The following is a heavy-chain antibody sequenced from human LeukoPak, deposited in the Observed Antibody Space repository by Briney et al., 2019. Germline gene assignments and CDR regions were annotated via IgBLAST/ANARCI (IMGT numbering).Heavy chain of an antibody. V-gene: IGHV4-39*07. J-gene: IGHJ4*02. CDR1: GGSISSSSYY. Sequence: PSETLSLTCTVSGGSISSSSYYWGWIRQPPGKGLEWIGSVYYTGASYYNPSLKSRVTISIDTSRNHFSLNLTSVTAADTAVYYCARGAPPQNWGQGALVTVSS. CDR2: VYYTGAS. CDR3: ARGAPPQN.